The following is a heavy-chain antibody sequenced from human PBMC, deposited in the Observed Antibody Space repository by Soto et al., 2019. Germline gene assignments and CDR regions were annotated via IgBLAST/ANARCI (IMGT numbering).Heavy chain of an antibody. CDR2: INSDGTST. Sequence: GGSLRLSCAASGFTFFNYWTHWVRQTPGRGLVWVSRINSDGTSTSYADSVKGRFTISRDNAKNTLDLQMNRLRAEDTAVYYCVKGGYYSFDAFDMWGQGTMVTVSS. CDR1: GFTFFNYW. V-gene: IGHV3-74*01. CDR3: VKGGYYSFDAFDM. J-gene: IGHJ3*02. D-gene: IGHD3-22*01.